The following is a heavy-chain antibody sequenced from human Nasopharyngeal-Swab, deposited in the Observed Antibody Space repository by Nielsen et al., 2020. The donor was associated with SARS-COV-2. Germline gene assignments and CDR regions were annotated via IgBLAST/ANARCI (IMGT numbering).Heavy chain of an antibody. CDR3: ARDTMVRGVMGDYYYYYGMDV. CDR2: IKQDGSEK. CDR1: GFTFSSYW. D-gene: IGHD3-10*01. V-gene: IGHV3-7*01. Sequence: GESLKISCAASGFTFSSYWMSWVRQAPGKGLEWVANIKQDGSEKYYVDSVKGRFTISRDNAKNSLYLQMNSLRAEDTAVYYCARDTMVRGVMGDYYYYYGMDVWGQGTTVTVSS. J-gene: IGHJ6*02.